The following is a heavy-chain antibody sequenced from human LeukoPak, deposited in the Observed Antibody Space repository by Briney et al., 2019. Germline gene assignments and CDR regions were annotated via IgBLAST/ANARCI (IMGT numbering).Heavy chain of an antibody. CDR1: GYTFTGYY. Sequence: PGASVKVSCTASGYTFTGYYMHWVRQAPGQGLEWMGWINPNSGGTNYAQKFQGRVTMTRDTSISTAYMELSRLRSDDTAVYYCARGDPTMIVVVMTPAFDIWGQGTMVTVSS. CDR2: INPNSGGT. CDR3: ARGDPTMIVVVMTPAFDI. V-gene: IGHV1-2*02. J-gene: IGHJ3*02. D-gene: IGHD3-22*01.